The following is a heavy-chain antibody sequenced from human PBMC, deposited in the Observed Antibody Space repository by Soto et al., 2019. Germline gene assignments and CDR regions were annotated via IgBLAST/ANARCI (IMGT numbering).Heavy chain of an antibody. Sequence: QVQLVQSGAEVKKPGASVKISCKASGYTFTSYYMHWVRQAPGQGLEWMGIINPSGGSTNYAQKLHGRVAMTRYTSTSTVYMELNSLRSEDTAVYYCARPPYPGCINAVCYPLDYWGQGTLVTVSS. CDR3: ARPPYPGCINAVCYPLDY. V-gene: IGHV1-46*01. CDR1: GYTFTSYY. D-gene: IGHD2-8*01. J-gene: IGHJ4*02. CDR2: INPSGGST.